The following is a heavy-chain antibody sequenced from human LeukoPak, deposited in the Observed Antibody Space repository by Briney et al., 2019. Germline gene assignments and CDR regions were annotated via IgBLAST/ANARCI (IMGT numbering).Heavy chain of an antibody. J-gene: IGHJ4*02. CDR2: ISSSGDSE. CDR1: GFPFSGYY. V-gene: IGHV3-11*04. CDR3: ARVPTSITMVREYYFDY. Sequence: GGSLRLSCAASGFPFSGYYMSWIRQAPGKGPEWISAISSSGDSESYAASVKGRFTISRDNAKNSLYLQMNSLRAEDTAVYYCARVPTSITMVREYYFDYWGQGTLVTVSS. D-gene: IGHD3-10*01.